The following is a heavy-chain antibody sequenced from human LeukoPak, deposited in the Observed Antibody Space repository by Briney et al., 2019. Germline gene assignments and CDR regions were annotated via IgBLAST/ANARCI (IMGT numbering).Heavy chain of an antibody. CDR2: IDPNTGNP. Sequence: ASVKVSCKASGYTFTNYAMNWVRQAPGQGLQWMGWIDPNTGNPTYAQGFTGRFVFSLDTSVSTTYLQISSLKPEDTAVYYCARAYQHLGGLSFPGSWGQGTLVTVSS. J-gene: IGHJ5*02. CDR3: ARAYQHLGGLSFPGS. CDR1: GYTFTNYA. D-gene: IGHD3-16*01. V-gene: IGHV7-4-1*02.